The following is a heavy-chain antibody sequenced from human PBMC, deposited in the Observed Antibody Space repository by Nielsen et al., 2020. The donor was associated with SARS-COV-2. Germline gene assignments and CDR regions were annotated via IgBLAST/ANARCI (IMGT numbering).Heavy chain of an antibody. CDR3: ARGGFGELLYYFDY. V-gene: IGHV3-30-3*01. D-gene: IGHD3-10*01. Sequence: GGSLRLSCTASGFTFSGYSMHWVRQAPGKGLEWVAVISDDGSNKYYPDSVKGRFTISRDNSKNTLFLQMNSLRAEDTAVYYCARGGFGELLYYFDYWGQGSLVTVSS. CDR2: ISDDGSNK. CDR1: GFTFSGYS. J-gene: IGHJ4*02.